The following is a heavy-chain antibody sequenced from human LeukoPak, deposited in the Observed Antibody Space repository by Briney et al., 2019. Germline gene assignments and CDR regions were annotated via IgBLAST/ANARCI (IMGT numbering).Heavy chain of an antibody. CDR3: AKVKHPRSGSDYFDY. Sequence: GRSLRLSCAASGFTFSSYGMHWVRQAPGKGLEWVAVISYDGSNKYYADSVKGRFTISRDNSKNTLYLQMNSLGAEDTAVYYCAKVKHPRSGSDYFDYWGQGTLVTVSS. J-gene: IGHJ4*02. CDR2: ISYDGSNK. V-gene: IGHV3-30*18. CDR1: GFTFSSYG. D-gene: IGHD1-26*01.